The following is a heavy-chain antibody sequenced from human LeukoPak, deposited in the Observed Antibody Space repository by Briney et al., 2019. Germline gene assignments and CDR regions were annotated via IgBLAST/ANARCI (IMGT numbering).Heavy chain of an antibody. CDR2: INHSGSA. CDR1: GGSFSGYY. D-gene: IGHD5-24*01. CDR3: ARGGDGYNSGSFDY. V-gene: IGHV4-34*01. J-gene: IGHJ4*02. Sequence: PSETLSLTCAVYGGSFSGYYWSWIRQPPGKGLEWIGEINHSGSANYNPSLKSRVTISVDTSKNQFSLKLSSVPAADTAVYYCARGGDGYNSGSFDYWGQGTLVTVSS.